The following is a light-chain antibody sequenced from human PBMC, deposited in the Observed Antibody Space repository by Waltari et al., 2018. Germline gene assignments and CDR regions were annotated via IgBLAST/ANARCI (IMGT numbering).Light chain of an antibody. CDR1: QCVSSY. J-gene: IGKJ4*01. Sequence: ELVLTQSPATLSLYPRERAPLPCRASQCVSSYLAWYQPKSGQAPRLPIYDASNRATGIPARFSGGGSGTDFTLTISSLEPEDFAVYYCQQRSDWLLTFGGGTKVEIK. V-gene: IGKV3-11*01. CDR3: QQRSDWLLT. CDR2: DAS.